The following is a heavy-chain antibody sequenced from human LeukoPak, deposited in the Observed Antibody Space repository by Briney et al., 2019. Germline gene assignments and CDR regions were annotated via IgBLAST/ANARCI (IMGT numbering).Heavy chain of an antibody. Sequence: PSETLSLTCTVSGYSISSGYYWGWIRQPPGRGLEWIGSIYHSGSTYYNPSLKSRVTISVDTSKNQFSLKLSSVTAADTAVYYCARDREGHIVVVTAKEETRSDAFDIWGQGTMVTVSS. D-gene: IGHD2-21*02. J-gene: IGHJ3*02. CDR2: IYHSGST. V-gene: IGHV4-38-2*02. CDR1: GYSISSGYY. CDR3: ARDREGHIVVVTAKEETRSDAFDI.